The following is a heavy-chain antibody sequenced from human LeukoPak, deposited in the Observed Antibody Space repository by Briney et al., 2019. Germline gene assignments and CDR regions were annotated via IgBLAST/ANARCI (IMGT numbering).Heavy chain of an antibody. J-gene: IGHJ4*02. CDR1: GDSISSGGYY. CDR2: IYCSRST. CDR3: ARDSMGSGSYIDY. V-gene: IGHV4-31*03. Sequence: NPSETLSLTCTVSGDSISSGGYYWRWIRQHPGKGLEWIGYIYCSRSTYYNPSLKSRVTISVDTSKNQFSLKLSSVTAADTAVYYCARDSMGSGSYIDYWGQGTLVTVSS. D-gene: IGHD1-26*01.